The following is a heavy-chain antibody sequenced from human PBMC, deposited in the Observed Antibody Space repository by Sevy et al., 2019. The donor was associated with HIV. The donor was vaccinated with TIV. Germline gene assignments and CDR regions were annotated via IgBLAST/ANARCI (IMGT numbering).Heavy chain of an antibody. CDR3: ATDRHYYYGMDV. V-gene: IGHV3-53*01. CDR2: IYGGGTT. D-gene: IGHD6-6*01. CDR1: GFTVNSIY. Sequence: GGSLRLSCAASGFTVNSIYIINWVRQAPGKGLEWVSIIYGGGTTHYADSVKGRFTISRDNSKDTLYLQMNSLRAEDTALYYCATDRHYYYGMDVWGQGTTVTVSS. J-gene: IGHJ6*02.